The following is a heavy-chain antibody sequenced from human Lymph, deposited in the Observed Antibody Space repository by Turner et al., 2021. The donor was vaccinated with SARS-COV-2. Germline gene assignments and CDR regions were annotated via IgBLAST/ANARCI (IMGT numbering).Heavy chain of an antibody. J-gene: IGHJ4*02. V-gene: IGHV3-30*18. D-gene: IGHD3-9*01. CDR2: ISYDGSNK. Sequence: QVQLVESGGGVVQPGRSLRLSCAASGFTFSSYGMHWVRQAPGKGLEWVAVISYDGSNKYYADSVKGRFTFSRDNSKNTLYLQMNSLRAEDTAVYYCAKGGFYDILTGYSNFDYWGQGTLVTVSS. CDR1: GFTFSSYG. CDR3: AKGGFYDILTGYSNFDY.